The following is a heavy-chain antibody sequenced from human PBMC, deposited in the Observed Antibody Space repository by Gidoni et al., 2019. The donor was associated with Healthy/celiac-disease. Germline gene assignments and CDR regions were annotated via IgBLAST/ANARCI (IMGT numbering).Heavy chain of an antibody. V-gene: IGHV4-34*01. CDR1: GGSFSGYY. J-gene: IGHJ4*02. CDR2: INHSGST. D-gene: IGHD5-12*01. CDR3: ASGATPGGYFDY. Sequence: QVQLQQWGAGLLKPSETLSLTCAVYGGSFSGYYWSWIRQPPGKGLEWIGEINHSGSTNYNPSLKSRVTISVDTSKNQFSLKLSSVTAADTAVYYCASGATPGGYFDYWGQGTLVTVSS.